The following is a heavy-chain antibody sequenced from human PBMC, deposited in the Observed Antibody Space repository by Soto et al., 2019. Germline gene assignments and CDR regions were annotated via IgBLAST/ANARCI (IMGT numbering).Heavy chain of an antibody. CDR2: INHSGST. D-gene: IGHD2-15*01. CDR3: ARGGLGRAYCSGGSCHHWYYYYYMDV. Sequence: SETLSLTCAVYGGSFSGYYWSWIRQPPGKGLEWIGEINHSGSTNYNPSLKSRVTISVDTSKNQFSLKLSSVTAADTAVYYCARGGLGRAYCSGGSCHHWYYYYYMDVWGKGTTVTVSS. CDR1: GGSFSGYY. V-gene: IGHV4-34*01. J-gene: IGHJ6*03.